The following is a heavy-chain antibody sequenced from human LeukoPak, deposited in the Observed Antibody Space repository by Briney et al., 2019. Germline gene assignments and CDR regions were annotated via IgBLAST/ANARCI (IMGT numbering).Heavy chain of an antibody. J-gene: IGHJ4*02. V-gene: IGHV3-64*01. CDR1: GFTFSIYT. CDR3: ARETTGTFDY. Sequence: GGSLRLSCAASGFTFSIYTMHWVRQAPGKGLESVSAIGSNGGSTYYANSVKSRFTISSDNSKNTLYLQMGSLRDEDMAVYYCARETTGTFDYWGQGTLVTVSS. CDR2: IGSNGGST. D-gene: IGHD4-17*01.